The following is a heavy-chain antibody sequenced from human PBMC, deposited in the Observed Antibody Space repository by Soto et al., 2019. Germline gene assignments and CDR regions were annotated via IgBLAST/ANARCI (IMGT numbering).Heavy chain of an antibody. CDR1: GITFSNAW. CDR2: IKSKTDGGAT. D-gene: IGHD2-2*01. CDR3: TTDGVVVPAADGYNWFDP. Sequence: EVQLVESGGGLVKPGGSLRLSCAASGITFSNAWMSWVRQAPGKGLEWVGRIKSKTDGGATDYAAPVKGRFTISRDDSKNTLYLQMNSLKSEDTAVYYCTTDGVVVPAADGYNWFDPWGQGTLVTVSS. V-gene: IGHV3-15*01. J-gene: IGHJ5*02.